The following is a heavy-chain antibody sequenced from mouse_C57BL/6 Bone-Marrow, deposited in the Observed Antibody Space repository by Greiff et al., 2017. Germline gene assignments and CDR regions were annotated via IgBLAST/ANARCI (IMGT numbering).Heavy chain of an antibody. V-gene: IGHV1-20*02. CDR2: INPYNGDT. CDR1: GYSFTGYF. D-gene: IGHD1-1*01. CDR3: ARLFYGSSYRYYAMDY. Sequence: EVKLMESGPELVKPGASVKISCKASGYSFTGYFMNWVMQSHGKSLEWIGRINPYNGDTFYNQKFKGKATLTVDKSSSTAHMELRSLASEDSAVYYCARLFYGSSYRYYAMDYWGQGTSVTVSS. J-gene: IGHJ4*01.